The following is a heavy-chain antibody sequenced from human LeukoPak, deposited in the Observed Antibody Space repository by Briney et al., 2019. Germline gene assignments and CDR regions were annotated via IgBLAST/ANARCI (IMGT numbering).Heavy chain of an antibody. CDR3: ARDSIQLWPNAIDF. CDR1: GFTFDSYA. D-gene: IGHD1-1*01. Sequence: TGGSLRLSCAASGFTFDSYALHWVRQAPGKGLEWLAIITYDGTNKYYADSVKGRFTISRDNSKNTLFLQMNSLRAEDTAVYYCARDSIQLWPNAIDFWGQGTLVTVSS. CDR2: ITYDGTNK. V-gene: IGHV3-30-3*01. J-gene: IGHJ4*02.